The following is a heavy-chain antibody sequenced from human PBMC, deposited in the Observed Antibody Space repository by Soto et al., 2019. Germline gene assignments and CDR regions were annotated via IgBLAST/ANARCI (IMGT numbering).Heavy chain of an antibody. J-gene: IGHJ6*04. CDR1: GGSISSGDYY. D-gene: IGHD3-16*02. CDR3: ARTYYDYVWGSYRYLSGGGPYYSYGTDV. CDR2: IYYSGST. Sequence: PSETLSLTCTVSGGSISSGDYYWSWIRQPPGKGLEWIGYIYYSGSTYYNPSLKSRVTISVDTSKNQFSLKLSSVTAADTAVYYCARTYYDYVWGSYRYLSGGGPYYSYGTDVWGKGTTVTVSS. V-gene: IGHV4-30-4*01.